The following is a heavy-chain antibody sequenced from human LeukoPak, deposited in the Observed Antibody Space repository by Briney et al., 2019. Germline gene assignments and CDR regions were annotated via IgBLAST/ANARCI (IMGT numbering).Heavy chain of an antibody. V-gene: IGHV4-59*01. Sequence: SETLSLTCTVSGGSISSYYWSWIRQPPGKGLEWIGYIYYSGSTNYNPSLKSRFTISVDTSKNQFSLKLSSVTAADTAVYYCARGRRGDYVLGAFDIWGQGTMVTVSS. CDR3: ARGRRGDYVLGAFDI. D-gene: IGHD4-17*01. J-gene: IGHJ3*02. CDR2: IYYSGST. CDR1: GGSISSYY.